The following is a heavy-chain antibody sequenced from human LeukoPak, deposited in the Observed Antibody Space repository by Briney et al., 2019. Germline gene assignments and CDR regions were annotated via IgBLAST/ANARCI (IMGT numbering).Heavy chain of an antibody. Sequence: ASVTVSCKASGYPSISYDINWVRQATGQGLEWMGWMNPNSGNTGYAQRFQGRVTMTRNTSISTAYMEVSSLRSEDTAMYFCARGRGYSNGWFEADDYWGQGTLVTVSS. J-gene: IGHJ4*02. D-gene: IGHD6-19*01. V-gene: IGHV1-8*01. CDR2: MNPNSGNT. CDR3: ARGRGYSNGWFEADDY. CDR1: GYPSISYD.